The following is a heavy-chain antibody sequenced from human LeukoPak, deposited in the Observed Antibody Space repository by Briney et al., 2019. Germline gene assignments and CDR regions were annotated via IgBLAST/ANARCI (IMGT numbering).Heavy chain of an antibody. Sequence: PSETLSLTCTVSGGSISSYYWSWIRQPPGKGLEWIGCIYYSGYTNYKSSLKSRVTISVDTSKNQFSLKLSSVTAADTAVYYCARTTMVRGTYYMDVWGKGTTVTVSS. V-gene: IGHV4-59*01. CDR1: GGSISSYY. CDR3: ARTTMVRGTYYMDV. J-gene: IGHJ6*03. D-gene: IGHD3-10*01. CDR2: IYYSGYT.